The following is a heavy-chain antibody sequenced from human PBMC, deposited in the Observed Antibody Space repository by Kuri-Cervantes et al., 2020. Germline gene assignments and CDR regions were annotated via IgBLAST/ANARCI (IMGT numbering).Heavy chain of an antibody. CDR3: ASGSLDSSSSLYYYYYMDV. J-gene: IGHJ6*03. D-gene: IGHD6-6*01. V-gene: IGHV1-2*04. CDR1: GYSFTGHY. CDR2: VDPNSGGT. Sequence: ASVKVSCKASGYSFTGHYMHWVRQAPGHGLEWMGWVDPNSGGTNYTQKFQGWVTMTRDPSINTAYMELSRLRSDDTAVYYCASGSLDSSSSLYYYYYMDVWGKGTTVTVSS.